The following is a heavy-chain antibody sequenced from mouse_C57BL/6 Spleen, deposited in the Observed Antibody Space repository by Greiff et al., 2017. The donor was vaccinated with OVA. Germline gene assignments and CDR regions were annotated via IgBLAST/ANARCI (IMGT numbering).Heavy chain of an antibody. Sequence: QVQLQQPGAELVKPGASVKLSCKASGYTFTSYWMHWVKQRPGRGLEWIGRIAPNSGGTKYNEKFKSKATLTVDKPSSTAYMQLSSLTSEDSAVYYCARLPRNYFDYWGQGTTLTVSS. CDR2: IAPNSGGT. CDR1: GYTFTSYW. D-gene: IGHD5-1*01. V-gene: IGHV1-72*01. CDR3: ARLPRNYFDY. J-gene: IGHJ2*01.